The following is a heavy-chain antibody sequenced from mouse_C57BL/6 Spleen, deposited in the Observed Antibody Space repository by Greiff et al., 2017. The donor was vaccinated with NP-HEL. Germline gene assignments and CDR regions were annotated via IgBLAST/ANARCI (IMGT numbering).Heavy chain of an antibody. CDR1: GYAFSSYW. CDR3: AKLGRHYAMDY. CDR2: IYPGDGAP. V-gene: IGHV1-80*01. Sequence: VQLQESGAELVKPGASVKISCKASGYAFSSYWMNWVKQRPGKGLAWIGQIYPGDGAPTSNGKFKGKATLTSDTSSSTAYMQLSSLTSEDSAVYFCAKLGRHYAMDYWGQGTSVTVSS. J-gene: IGHJ4*01.